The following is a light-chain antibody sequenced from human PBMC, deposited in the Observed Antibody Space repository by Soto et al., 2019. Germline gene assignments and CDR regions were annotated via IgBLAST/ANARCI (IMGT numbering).Light chain of an antibody. V-gene: IGKV3-11*01. CDR3: QHRSNWPT. CDR2: DAS. CDR1: QGVSSY. Sequence: DIVVTQSPSTLSSSPGERATLSCRASQGVSSYLAWYQQKPGQAPRLLIYDASNRATGIPARFSGSGSGTDFTLTISSLAPEDFAVYYCQHRSNWPTFGGGTKVEIK. J-gene: IGKJ4*01.